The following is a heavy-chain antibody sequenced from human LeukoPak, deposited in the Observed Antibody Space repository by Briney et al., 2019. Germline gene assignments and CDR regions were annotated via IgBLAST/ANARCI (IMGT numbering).Heavy chain of an antibody. CDR1: GGSFSGYY. D-gene: IGHD5-12*01. J-gene: IGHJ4*02. CDR2: LNHSGST. CDR3: ATRGRGYSGYGRLYYFDY. Sequence: SETLSLTCAVYGGSFSGYYWSWIRQPPGKGLEWIGELNHSGSTNYNPSLKSRVTISVDTSKNQFSLKLSSVTAADTAVYYCATRGRGYSGYGRLYYFDYWGQGTLVTVSS. V-gene: IGHV4-34*01.